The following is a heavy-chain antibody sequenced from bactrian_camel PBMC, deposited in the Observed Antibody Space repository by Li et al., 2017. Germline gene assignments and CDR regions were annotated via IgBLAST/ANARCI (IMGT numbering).Heavy chain of an antibody. CDR3: AAGWGCTERPGINY. Sequence: QLVESGGGSVQAGGSLTLSCTASGYTYATDCMGWFRQAPGKEREGVATIASVVLTSYADSVKDRFTISQDKAKNTLYLQMNSLKPEDSAMYYCAAGWGCTERPGINYWGQGTQVTVS. CDR1: GYTYATDC. D-gene: IGHD3*01. J-gene: IGHJ4*01. V-gene: IGHV3S53*01. CDR2: IASVVLT.